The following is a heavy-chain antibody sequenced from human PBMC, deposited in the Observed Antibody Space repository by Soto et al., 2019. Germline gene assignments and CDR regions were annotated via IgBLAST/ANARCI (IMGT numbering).Heavy chain of an antibody. D-gene: IGHD6-19*01. CDR1: GGTFSIYA. J-gene: IGHJ6*02. Sequence: GASVKVSCKASGGTFSIYAISWVRQAPGQGLEWMGGIIPIFGTANYAQKFQGRVTITADESTSTAYMELSSLRSEDTAVYYCARGTPTIAVAGTYYYYGMDVWGQGTTVTVSS. CDR3: ARGTPTIAVAGTYYYYGMDV. CDR2: IIPIFGTA. V-gene: IGHV1-69*13.